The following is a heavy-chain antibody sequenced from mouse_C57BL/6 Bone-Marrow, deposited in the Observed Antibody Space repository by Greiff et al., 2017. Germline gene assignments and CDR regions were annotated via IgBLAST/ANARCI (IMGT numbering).Heavy chain of an antibody. CDR1: EYEFPSHD. J-gene: IGHJ3*01. Sequence: DVKLVESGGGLVQPGESLKLSCESNEYEFPSHDMSWVRKTPEKRLELVAAINSDGGSTYYPDTMERRFIISRDNTKKTLYLQMSSLRSEDTALYYCATRGYDYDWFAYWGQGTLVTVSA. V-gene: IGHV5-2*01. D-gene: IGHD2-4*01. CDR3: ATRGYDYDWFAY. CDR2: INSDGGST.